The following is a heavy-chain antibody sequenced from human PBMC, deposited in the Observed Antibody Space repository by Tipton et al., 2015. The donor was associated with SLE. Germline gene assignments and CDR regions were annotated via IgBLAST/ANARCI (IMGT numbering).Heavy chain of an antibody. V-gene: IGHV4-61*02. J-gene: IGHJ4*02. CDR1: GGSISSGSYY. CDR2: IYTSGST. D-gene: IGHD6-19*01. Sequence: TLSLTCTVSGGSISSGSYYWSWIRQPAGKGLEWIGRIYTSGSTNYNPSLKSRVTISVDTSKNQFSLKLSSVTAADTAVYYCARGRIAVAGNRFDYWGQGTLVTVSS. CDR3: ARGRIAVAGNRFDY.